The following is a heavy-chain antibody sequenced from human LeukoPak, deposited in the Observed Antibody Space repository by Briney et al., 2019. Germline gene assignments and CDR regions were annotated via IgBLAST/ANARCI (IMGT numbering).Heavy chain of an antibody. CDR1: GGSFSGYY. Sequence: SETLSLTCAVYGGSFSGYYWSWIRQPPGKWLEWIGEINHSGSTNYNPSLKSRVTISVDTSKNQFSLKLSSVTAADTAVYYCARGAYDFWIPNWFDPWGQGTLVTVSS. D-gene: IGHD3-3*01. CDR3: ARGAYDFWIPNWFDP. V-gene: IGHV4-34*01. CDR2: INHSGST. J-gene: IGHJ5*02.